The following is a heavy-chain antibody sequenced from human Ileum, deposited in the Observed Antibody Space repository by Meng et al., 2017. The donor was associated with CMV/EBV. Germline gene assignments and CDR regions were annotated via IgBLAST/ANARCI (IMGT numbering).Heavy chain of an antibody. CDR2: IYHTGSF. J-gene: IGHJ4*02. V-gene: IGHV4-4*02. CDR3: ARVFHPLGTNGPRMFDS. D-gene: IGHD1-1*01. Sequence: QVQLQESGPGLVKPSGTLSLTCTVSGDSISSNNWWSCVRQSPGKGLEWIGAIYHTGSFNYNPSLKRRVTISLDKSKNHFSLRLNSVTAADTAFYYCARVFHPLGTNGPRMFDSWGQGTLVTVSS. CDR1: GDSISSNNW.